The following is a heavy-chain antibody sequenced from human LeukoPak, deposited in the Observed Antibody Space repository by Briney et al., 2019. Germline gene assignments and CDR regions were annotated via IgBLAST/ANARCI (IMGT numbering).Heavy chain of an antibody. D-gene: IGHD3-10*01. CDR2: ISSSSSYI. Sequence: GGSLRLSCAASGFTFSSYSMNWVRQAPGKGLEWVSSISSSSSYIYYADSVKGRFTISRANAKNSLYLQMNSMRAEDTAVYYCARELGGLLWFGDWGQGTLVTVSS. J-gene: IGHJ4*02. V-gene: IGHV3-21*01. CDR1: GFTFSSYS. CDR3: ARELGGLLWFGD.